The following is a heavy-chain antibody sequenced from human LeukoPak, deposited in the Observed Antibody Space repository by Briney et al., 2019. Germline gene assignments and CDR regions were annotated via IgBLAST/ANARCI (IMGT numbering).Heavy chain of an antibody. V-gene: IGHV4-39*01. D-gene: IGHD2-15*01. Sequence: PSETLSLTCTVSGGSISSSSYYWGWIRQPRGKGLEWIGRIYCSGSTYYNPSLKSRVTISVDTSKNQFSLKLSSVTAADTAVYYCARQYCSGGSCYYFAYYFDYWGQGTLVTVSS. CDR3: ARQYCSGGSCYYFAYYFDY. J-gene: IGHJ4*02. CDR2: IYCSGST. CDR1: GGSISSSSYY.